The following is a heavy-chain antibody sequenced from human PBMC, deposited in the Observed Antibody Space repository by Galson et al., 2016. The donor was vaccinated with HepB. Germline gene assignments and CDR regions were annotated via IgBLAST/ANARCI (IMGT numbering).Heavy chain of an antibody. CDR2: ISCGSSTI. J-gene: IGHJ4*02. CDR3: ARDFDY. Sequence: SLRLSCAASGFTFSSSSMNWVRQAPGKGLEWVAYISCGSSTIYSADSVKGRFTISRDNAKNSLYLQMNSLRADDTAVYYCARDFDYWGRGTLVTVSA. CDR1: GFTFSSSS. V-gene: IGHV3-48*01.